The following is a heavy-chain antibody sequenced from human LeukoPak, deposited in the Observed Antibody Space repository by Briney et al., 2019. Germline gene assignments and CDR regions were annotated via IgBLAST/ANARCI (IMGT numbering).Heavy chain of an antibody. V-gene: IGHV3-23*01. D-gene: IGHD2-15*01. CDR2: IGGRDGGT. Sequence: GASLRLSCAASGFIFSNYAMSWVRQAPGKGLEWVSAIGGRDGGTYYADSVKGRFTVSRDNSKNTLYLQMNSLRAEDTAVYYCAGGGSCYGGTYWGQGTLVTVSS. J-gene: IGHJ4*02. CDR3: AGGGSCYGGTY. CDR1: GFIFSNYA.